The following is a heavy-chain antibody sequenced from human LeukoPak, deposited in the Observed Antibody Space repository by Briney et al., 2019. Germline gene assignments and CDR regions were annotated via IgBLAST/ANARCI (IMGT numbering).Heavy chain of an antibody. D-gene: IGHD5-12*01. CDR1: GFTFSTYT. CDR2: ITSSSAI. CDR3: ARDPGWLEFDY. Sequence: GGSLRLSCAASGFTFSTYTMNWVRQAPGKGLEWVSYITSSSAIYYADSVKGRFTISRDNAKNSLYLQMNSLRAEDTAVYYCARDPGWLEFDYWGQGTLVTVSS. V-gene: IGHV3-48*01. J-gene: IGHJ4*02.